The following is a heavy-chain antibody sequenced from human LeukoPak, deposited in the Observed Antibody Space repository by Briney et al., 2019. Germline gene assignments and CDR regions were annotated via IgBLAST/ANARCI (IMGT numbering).Heavy chain of an antibody. CDR2: ISGSGGST. Sequence: PGGSLRLSCAASGFTFSSYAMSWVRQAPGKGLEWVSAISGSGGSTYYTDSVKGRFTISRDNSKNTLYLQMNSLRAEDTAVYYCAKGTGRSSAFLFDYWGQGTLVTVSS. D-gene: IGHD6-6*01. CDR3: AKGTGRSSAFLFDY. V-gene: IGHV3-23*01. CDR1: GFTFSSYA. J-gene: IGHJ4*02.